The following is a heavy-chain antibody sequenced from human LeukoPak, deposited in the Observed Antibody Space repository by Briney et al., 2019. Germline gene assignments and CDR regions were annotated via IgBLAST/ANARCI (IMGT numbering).Heavy chain of an antibody. CDR2: LNKDGGEK. J-gene: IGHJ4*02. Sequence: GGSLRPSCAASGFTFSSYWMSLVRQAPGKGLEWVANLNKDGGEKYYVDSVKGRFTISRDNAKNSLYLQMNSLRADDTAVYYCVKDSPPRYSGSPPGYWGQGTLVTVSS. CDR3: VKDSPPRYSGSPPGY. D-gene: IGHD1-26*01. V-gene: IGHV3-7*03. CDR1: GFTFSSYW.